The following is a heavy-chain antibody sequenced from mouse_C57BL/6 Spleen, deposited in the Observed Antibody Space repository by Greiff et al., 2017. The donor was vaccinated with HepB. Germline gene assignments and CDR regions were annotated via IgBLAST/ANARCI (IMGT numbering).Heavy chain of an antibody. V-gene: IGHV1-84*01. CDR1: GYTFTDYY. CDR3: ARSPPDDYGSSSAWFAY. J-gene: IGHJ3*01. Sequence: QVQLQQSGPELVKPGASVKISCKASGYTFTDYYINWVKQRPGQGLEWIGWIYPGSGNTKYTEKFKGKATLTVDTSSSTAYMQLSSLTYEDSAVYFCARSPPDDYGSSSAWFAYWGQGTLVTVSA. CDR2: IYPGSGNT. D-gene: IGHD1-1*01.